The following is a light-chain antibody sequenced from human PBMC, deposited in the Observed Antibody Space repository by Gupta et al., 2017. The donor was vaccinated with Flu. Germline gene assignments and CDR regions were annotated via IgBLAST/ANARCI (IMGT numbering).Light chain of an antibody. J-gene: IGKJ1*01. CDR1: QVISSY. V-gene: IGKV1-27*01. Sequence: SLSASLGDRVTITCRVSQVISSYLNWYRQKPGKVPKLLIYSAANLQAGVPSRFSGSGSGTDFTLTISIRQPEDVATYYGQRTYNAPPGTFGQGTKVEIK. CDR3: QRTYNAPPGT. CDR2: SAA.